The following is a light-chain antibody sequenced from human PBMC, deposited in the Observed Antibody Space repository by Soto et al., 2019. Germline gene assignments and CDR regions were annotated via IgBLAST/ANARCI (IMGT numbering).Light chain of an antibody. CDR1: SSDIGAYDY. J-gene: IGLJ1*01. Sequence: QSALTQPASLSGSPGQSITISCTGTSSDIGAYDYVSWFQQHPGKAPKLMISEVNNRPSGVSNRFSGSKSGNTAYLTISGLQVEDEAEYFCLSFTTTSNHVLGHGTKVTVL. CDR3: LSFTTTSNHV. V-gene: IGLV2-14*01. CDR2: EVN.